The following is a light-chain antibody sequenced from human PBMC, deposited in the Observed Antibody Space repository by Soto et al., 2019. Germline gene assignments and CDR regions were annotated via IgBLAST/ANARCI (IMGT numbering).Light chain of an antibody. Sequence: EIVLTQSPGTLSLSPGEIATLSCRASQSVSRNYLAWYQQKPGQAPRLLIYDASNRATGIPARFSGSGSGTDFTLTISSLEPEDFAVYYCQQRSKAFGQGTKVDIK. CDR2: DAS. J-gene: IGKJ1*01. CDR3: QQRSKA. CDR1: QSVSRNY. V-gene: IGKV3-11*01.